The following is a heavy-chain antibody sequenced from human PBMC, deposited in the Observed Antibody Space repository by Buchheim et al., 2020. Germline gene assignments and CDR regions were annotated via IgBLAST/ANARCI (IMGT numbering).Heavy chain of an antibody. Sequence: QVQLVQSGAEVKKPGSSVKVSCKASGGTFSSYAISWVRQAPGQGLEWMGGIIPIFGTANYAQKFQGRVTITADKSTSTAYMELSSLRSEDTAVDYCARDRASLGDSSGYYYGVNWFDPWGQGTL. J-gene: IGHJ5*02. CDR2: IIPIFGTA. D-gene: IGHD3-22*01. CDR1: GGTFSSYA. CDR3: ARDRASLGDSSGYYYGVNWFDP. V-gene: IGHV1-69*06.